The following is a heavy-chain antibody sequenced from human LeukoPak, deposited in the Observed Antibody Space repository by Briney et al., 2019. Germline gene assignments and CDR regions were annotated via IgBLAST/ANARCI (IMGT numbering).Heavy chain of an antibody. D-gene: IGHD3-3*01. CDR3: AREGGLRFLEWANNWFDP. CDR1: GGSISSGTYY. J-gene: IGHJ5*02. V-gene: IGHV4-61*02. CDR2: IYTSGST. Sequence: SETLSLTCTVSGGSISSGTYYWSWIRQPAGKGLEWIGRIYTSGSTNYNPSLKSRVTMSVDTSKNQFSLKLSSVTAADTAVYYCAREGGLRFLEWANNWFDPWGQGTLVTVSS.